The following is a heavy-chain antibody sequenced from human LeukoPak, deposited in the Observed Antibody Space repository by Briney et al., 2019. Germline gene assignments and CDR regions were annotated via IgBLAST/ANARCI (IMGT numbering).Heavy chain of an antibody. J-gene: IGHJ4*02. Sequence: PGGSLRLSCAASGLTFSSYWMSWVRQAPGKGLEWVANIKQDGSEKYYVDSVKGRFTISRDNAKNSLYLQMNSLRAEDTAVYYCARDAREAYYYDSSGYYYVYYFDYWGQGTLVTVSS. CDR1: GLTFSSYW. V-gene: IGHV3-7*03. CDR3: ARDAREAYYYDSSGYYYVYYFDY. CDR2: IKQDGSEK. D-gene: IGHD3-22*01.